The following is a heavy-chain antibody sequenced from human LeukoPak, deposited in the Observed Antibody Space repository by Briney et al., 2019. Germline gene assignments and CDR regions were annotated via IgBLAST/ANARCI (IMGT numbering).Heavy chain of an antibody. Sequence: ASVKVSCKASGYTFTSYGISWVRQATGQGLEWMGWMNPNSGNTGYAQKFQGRVTMTRNTSISTAYMELRSLRSDDTAVYYCARETMRGCITRWGQGTLVTVSS. CDR1: GYTFTSYG. CDR2: MNPNSGNT. D-gene: IGHD3-10*01. CDR3: ARETMRGCITR. V-gene: IGHV1-8*02. J-gene: IGHJ4*02.